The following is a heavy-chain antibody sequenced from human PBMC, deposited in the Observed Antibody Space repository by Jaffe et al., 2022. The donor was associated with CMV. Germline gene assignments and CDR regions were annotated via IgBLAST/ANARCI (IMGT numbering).Heavy chain of an antibody. D-gene: IGHD2-15*01. J-gene: IGHJ5*02. CDR1: GYTFTGYY. Sequence: QVQLVQSGAEVKKPGASVKVSCKASGYTFTGYYMHWVRQAPGQGLEWMGWINPNSGGTNYAQKFQGRVTMTRDTSISTAYMELSRLRSDDTAVYYCARESALLVVVAATIWFDPWGQGTLVTVSS. V-gene: IGHV1-2*02. CDR2: INPNSGGT. CDR3: ARESALLVVVAATIWFDP.